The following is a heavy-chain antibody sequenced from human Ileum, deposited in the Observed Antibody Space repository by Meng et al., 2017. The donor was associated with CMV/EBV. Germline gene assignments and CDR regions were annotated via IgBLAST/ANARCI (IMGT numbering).Heavy chain of an antibody. D-gene: IGHD3-3*01. CDR2: ISTDGSVT. CDR1: GFTFSNYW. V-gene: IGHV3-74*01. J-gene: IGHJ4*02. CDR3: VRDLISGVVPLGY. Sequence: GGSLRLSCVGSGFTFSNYWMHWARQVPGKELVWISRISTDGSVTNYADSVKGRFTISRDNAKNTLYLQMNSLRVEDTAIYYCVRDLISGVVPLGYWGQGTLVTVSS.